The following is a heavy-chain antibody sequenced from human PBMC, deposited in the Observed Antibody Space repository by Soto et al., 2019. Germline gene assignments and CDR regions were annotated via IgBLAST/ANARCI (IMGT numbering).Heavy chain of an antibody. CDR1: GGSISSYY. D-gene: IGHD3-10*01. CDR3: ARGIGRGPWFGEPWYFDL. CDR2: IYYSGST. J-gene: IGHJ2*01. Sequence: SETLSLTCTVSGGSISSYYWSWIRQPPGKGLEWIGYIYYSGSTNYNPSLKSRVTISVDTSKNQFSLKLSSVTAADTAVYYCARGIGRGPWFGEPWYFDLWGRGTLVTVSS. V-gene: IGHV4-59*01.